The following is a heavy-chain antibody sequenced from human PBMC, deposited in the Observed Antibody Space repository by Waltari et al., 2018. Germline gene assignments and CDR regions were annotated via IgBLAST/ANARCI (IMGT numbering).Heavy chain of an antibody. V-gene: IGHV4-34*01. CDR2: INHSGST. Sequence: QVQLQQWGAGLLKPSETLSLTCAVYGGSFSGYYWSWIHQPPGKGLEWIGEINHSGSTNYNPSLKSRVTISVDTSKNQFSLKLSSVTAADTAVYYCARGVRYYYMDVWGKGTTVTVSS. CDR3: ARGVRYYYMDV. J-gene: IGHJ6*03. CDR1: GGSFSGYY.